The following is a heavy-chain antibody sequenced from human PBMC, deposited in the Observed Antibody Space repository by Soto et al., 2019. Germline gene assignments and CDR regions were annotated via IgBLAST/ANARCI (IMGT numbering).Heavy chain of an antibody. V-gene: IGHV3-73*02. CDR1: GFTFTDSA. D-gene: IGHD2-21*01. J-gene: IGHJ4*02. CDR3: SRRRDWTATDPLDY. CDR2: IRNKVNTYAT. Sequence: EVQLVESGGGLVQPGGSLKLSCAASGFTFTDSAIHWVRQASGKGPEWVGRIRNKVNTYATAYAASVKGRFTISRDDATGTTYLQMNSLQTEDTAVYYCSRRRDWTATDPLDYWGQGTLVTVSS.